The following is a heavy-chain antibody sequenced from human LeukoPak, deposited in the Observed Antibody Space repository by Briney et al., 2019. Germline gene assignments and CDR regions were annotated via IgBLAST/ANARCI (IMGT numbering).Heavy chain of an antibody. CDR1: GYSINSGYY. D-gene: IGHD2-8*01. Sequence: SETLSLTCTVSGYSINSGYYWGWIRQPPGKGLEWIGSIYHSGSTYYNPSLKSRVTISVDTSKNQFSLKLSSVTAADTAVYYCARDSRSMGYCTNGVCYTVSWFDPWGQGTLVTVSS. CDR2: IYHSGST. J-gene: IGHJ5*02. CDR3: ARDSRSMGYCTNGVCYTVSWFDP. V-gene: IGHV4-38-2*02.